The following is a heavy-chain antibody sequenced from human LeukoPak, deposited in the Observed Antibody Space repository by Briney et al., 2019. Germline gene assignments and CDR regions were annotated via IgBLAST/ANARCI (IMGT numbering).Heavy chain of an antibody. CDR3: ARGIAAAEVY. Sequence: PGGSLSLSCAASGFTFSSYRMNWVRQAPGRGVEWVSSISSSSSYIYYADSVKGRFTISRDNAKNSLYLQMNSLGVEDTAVYYCARGIAAAEVYWGQRTLVTVSS. J-gene: IGHJ4*02. D-gene: IGHD6-13*01. V-gene: IGHV3-21*01. CDR1: GFTFSSYR. CDR2: ISSSSSYI.